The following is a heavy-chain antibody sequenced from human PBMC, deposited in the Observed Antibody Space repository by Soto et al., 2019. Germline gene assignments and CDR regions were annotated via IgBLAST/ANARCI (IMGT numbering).Heavy chain of an antibody. D-gene: IGHD3-3*01. CDR1: GFTFSSYA. V-gene: IGHV3-30-3*01. J-gene: IGHJ4*02. CDR2: ISYDGSNK. Sequence: GGSLRLSCAASGFTFSSYAMHWVRQAPGKGLEWVAVISYDGSNKYYADSVKGRFTISRDNSKNTLYLQMNSLRAEDTAVYYCARDDNSRGFWSGYYFVYWGQGTLVTVSS. CDR3: ARDDNSRGFWSGYYFVY.